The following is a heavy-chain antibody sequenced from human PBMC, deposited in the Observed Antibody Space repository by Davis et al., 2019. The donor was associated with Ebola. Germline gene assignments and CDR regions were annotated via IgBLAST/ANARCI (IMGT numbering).Heavy chain of an antibody. J-gene: IGHJ6*03. Sequence: PGGSLRLSCAASGFTFSNYAMTWVRQAPGKGLEWVSSISGSGDSTSYADSVKGRFTISRDNSKNTLDLQVNSLRVEDTAVYYCAKCLPRSSSEDYYYYTDVWGKGTTVTVSS. CDR2: ISGSGDST. D-gene: IGHD6-6*01. CDR1: GFTFSNYA. V-gene: IGHV3-23*01. CDR3: AKCLPRSSSEDYYYYTDV.